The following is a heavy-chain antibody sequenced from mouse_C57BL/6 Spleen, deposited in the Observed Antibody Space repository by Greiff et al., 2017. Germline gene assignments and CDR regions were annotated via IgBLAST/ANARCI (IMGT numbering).Heavy chain of an antibody. Sequence: EVKLMESGAELVKPGASVKLSCTASGFNIKDYYMHWVKQRTEQGLEWIGRIDPEDGETKYAPKFQGKATITADTSSNTAYLQLSSLTSEDTAVYYCARCTTVPHYFDYWGQGTTLTVSS. CDR3: ARCTTVPHYFDY. D-gene: IGHD1-1*01. V-gene: IGHV14-2*01. J-gene: IGHJ2*01. CDR2: IDPEDGET. CDR1: GFNIKDYY.